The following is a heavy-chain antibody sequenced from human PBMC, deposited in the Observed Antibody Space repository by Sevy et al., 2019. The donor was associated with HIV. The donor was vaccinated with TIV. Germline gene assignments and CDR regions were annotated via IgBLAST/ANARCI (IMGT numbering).Heavy chain of an antibody. CDR1: GFMFKSYN. Sequence: GGPLRLSCAASGFMFKSYNMNWVRQAPGTGLEWLSYINSGSGAISYADSVKGRFTVSRDNARNLLYLQMNSLRAEDTAVYYCVRTVSGTFRYDDYWGQGTLVTVSS. CDR3: VRTVSGTFRYDDY. V-gene: IGHV3-48*01. J-gene: IGHJ4*02. D-gene: IGHD3-16*02. CDR2: INSGSGAI.